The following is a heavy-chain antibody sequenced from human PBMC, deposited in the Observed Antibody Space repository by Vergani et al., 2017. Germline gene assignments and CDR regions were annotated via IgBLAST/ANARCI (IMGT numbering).Heavy chain of an antibody. J-gene: IGHJ4*02. CDR2: ISWNSGSI. V-gene: IGHV3-9*01. CDR3: AGVWLLEYSSSYRDRPSDY. Sequence: EVQLVESGGGLVQPGRSLRLSCAASGFTFDDYAMHWVRQAPGKGLEWVSGISWNSGSICYADSVKGRFTIARDNAKSSMSLQMNSLRAEDTAVYYCAGVWLLEYSSSYRDRPSDYWGQGTLVTVSS. D-gene: IGHD6-6*01. CDR1: GFTFDDYA.